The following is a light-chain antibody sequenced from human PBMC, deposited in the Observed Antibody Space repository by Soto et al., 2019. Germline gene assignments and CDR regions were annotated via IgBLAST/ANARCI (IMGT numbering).Light chain of an antibody. J-gene: IGKJ1*01. V-gene: IGKV3-15*01. Sequence: EIILTQSPATLSVSPGERATLSCRARQSINTDLAWYQQRPGQAPRLLIYAASTRATGIPSTFSGSGFGTDFTLTITILQSEYFGVYYCHHYNNWPPGTFGQGTKVEIK. CDR1: QSINTD. CDR2: AAS. CDR3: HHYNNWPPGT.